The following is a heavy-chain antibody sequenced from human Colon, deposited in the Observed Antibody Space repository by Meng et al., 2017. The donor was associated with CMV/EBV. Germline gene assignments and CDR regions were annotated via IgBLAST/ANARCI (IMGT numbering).Heavy chain of an antibody. CDR3: ARAGARGVPVDL. Sequence: VQLQESDPRLVKPSETLSLTCTVSGDSIKNYYWTWLRQPAGKGLEWLGRIHYSGGTDDNPSHKSRVTLSIDTSKNQLSLKIYSVTAADTAVYYCARAGARGVPVDLWGQGTLVTVSS. V-gene: IGHV4-4*07. CDR2: IHYSGGT. D-gene: IGHD3-10*01. CDR1: GDSIKNYY. J-gene: IGHJ4*02.